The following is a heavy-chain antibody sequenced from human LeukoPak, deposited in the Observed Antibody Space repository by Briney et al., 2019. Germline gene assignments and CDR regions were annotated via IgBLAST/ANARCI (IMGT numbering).Heavy chain of an antibody. CDR3: AKGSIAARPLYYFDF. V-gene: IGHV4-39*07. CDR2: FSYSGNT. CDR1: GGSLSSADSY. J-gene: IGHJ4*02. Sequence: SETLSLTCTVSGGSLSSADSYWGWIRQSPGKGLERIGGFSYSGNTYYNPSLNSRVTISVDTSKNQFSLKLNSVTAADTAVYYCAKGSIAARPLYYFDFWGQGTLVTVSS. D-gene: IGHD6-6*01.